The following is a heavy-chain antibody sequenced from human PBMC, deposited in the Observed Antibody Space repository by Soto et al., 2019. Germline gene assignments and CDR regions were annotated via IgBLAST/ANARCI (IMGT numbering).Heavy chain of an antibody. D-gene: IGHD4-4*01. CDR3: ARDLHYDYSNYVDYYYGMDV. CDR2: IIPIFGTA. CDR1: GGTFSSYA. J-gene: IGHJ6*02. V-gene: IGHV1-69*13. Sequence: GASVKVSCKASGGTFSSYATSWVRQAPGQGLEWMGGIIPIFGTAKYAQKFQGRVTITADQSTSTAYMELSSLRSEDTAVYYCARDLHYDYSNYVDYYYGMDVWG.